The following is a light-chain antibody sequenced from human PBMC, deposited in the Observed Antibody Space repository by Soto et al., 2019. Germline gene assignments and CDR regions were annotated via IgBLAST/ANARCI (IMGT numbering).Light chain of an antibody. CDR2: EVS. V-gene: IGLV2-14*01. Sequence: QSVLTQPASVSGSPGQAITISCTGTSSDVGGYNYVSWYQQHPGKAPKLVIYEVSDRPSGVSDRFSGSKSGNTASLTISGLQAEDEADYYCTSYTSSSTPVFGTGTKVTVL. CDR3: TSYTSSSTPV. J-gene: IGLJ1*01. CDR1: SSDVGGYNY.